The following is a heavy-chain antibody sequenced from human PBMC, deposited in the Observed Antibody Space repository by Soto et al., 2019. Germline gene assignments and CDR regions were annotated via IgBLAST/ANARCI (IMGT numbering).Heavy chain of an antibody. J-gene: IGHJ3*02. Sequence: ASVKVSCKASGYTFTSYGISWVRQAPGQGLEWMGWISAYNGNTNYAQKLQGRVTMTTDTSTSTAYMELRSLRSDDTAVYYCARETYYYDSSVYNDAFDIGGQGTMVTVSS. V-gene: IGHV1-18*01. CDR3: ARETYYYDSSVYNDAFDI. D-gene: IGHD3-22*01. CDR1: GYTFTSYG. CDR2: ISAYNGNT.